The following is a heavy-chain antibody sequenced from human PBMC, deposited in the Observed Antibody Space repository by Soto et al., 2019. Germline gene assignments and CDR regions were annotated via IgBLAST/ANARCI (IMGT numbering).Heavy chain of an antibody. D-gene: IGHD2-21*02. CDR1: GFTFSSYG. J-gene: IGHJ4*02. V-gene: IGHV3-33*01. CDR2: IWYDGSNK. CDR3: AREKRAYCGGDCYSCFFDY. Sequence: QVQLVESGGGVVQPGRSLRLSCAASGFTFSSYGMHWVRQAPGKGLEWVAVIWYDGSNKYYADSVKGRFTISRDNSKNXLXXQMNSLRAEDTAVYYCAREKRAYCGGDCYSCFFDYWGQGTLVTVSS.